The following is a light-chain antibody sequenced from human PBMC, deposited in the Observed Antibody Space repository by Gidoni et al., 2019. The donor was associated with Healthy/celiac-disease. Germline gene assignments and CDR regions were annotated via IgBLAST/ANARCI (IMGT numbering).Light chain of an antibody. CDR2: EVS. Sequence: QSALTQPASVSGSPGQSITISCTGTSNDVGGYNYVSWYQHHPGKAPKLMIYEVSNRPSGVSNRFSGSKSGNTASLTISGLQAEDEADYYCSSYTSSITLFGGGTKLTVL. CDR3: SSYTSSITL. J-gene: IGLJ2*01. V-gene: IGLV2-14*01. CDR1: SNDVGGYNY.